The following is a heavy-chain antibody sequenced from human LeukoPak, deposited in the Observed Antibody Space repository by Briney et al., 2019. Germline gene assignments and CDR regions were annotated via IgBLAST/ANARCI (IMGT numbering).Heavy chain of an antibody. CDR1: GFTFDDYV. V-gene: IGHV3-9*01. CDR2: ISWNSGRI. Sequence: GGSLRLSCAASGFTFDDYVMSWVRQAPGRGLDWVSTISWNSGRIGYADSVKGRFTISRDNAKKSLYLQMSNLSIEDTALYYCVKDRFLLRRRSGLDVWGQGTTVTVSS. D-gene: IGHD4-17*01. J-gene: IGHJ6*02. CDR3: VKDRFLLRRRSGLDV.